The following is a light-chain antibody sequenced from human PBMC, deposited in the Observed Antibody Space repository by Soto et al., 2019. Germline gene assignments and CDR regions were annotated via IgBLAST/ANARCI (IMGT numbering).Light chain of an antibody. Sequence: EIVLRQSPATLSGSPGDRVTLSCGASQSVGSALAWYQQKPGQPPRLLIRGASTRATGVPARFVGSGSGTEFTLTISTLQSEDFTVYYCQHYSNWLSFGGGTNVEIK. J-gene: IGKJ4*01. CDR2: GAS. CDR3: QHYSNWLS. V-gene: IGKV3-15*01. CDR1: QSVGSA.